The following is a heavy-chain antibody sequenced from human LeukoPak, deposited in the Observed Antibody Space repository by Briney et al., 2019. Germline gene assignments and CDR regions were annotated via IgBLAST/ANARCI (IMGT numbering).Heavy chain of an antibody. Sequence: PSETLSLTCAVSGGSISSYYWNWIRQPPGKGLEWIGEIYHSGSTNYNPSLKSRVTISVDTSKNQFSLRLSSVTAADTAVYYCARVGDTSGFYYGYFDYWGQGTLVTVSS. CDR1: GGSISSYY. D-gene: IGHD3-22*01. J-gene: IGHJ4*02. CDR3: ARVGDTSGFYYGYFDY. CDR2: IYHSGST. V-gene: IGHV4-59*12.